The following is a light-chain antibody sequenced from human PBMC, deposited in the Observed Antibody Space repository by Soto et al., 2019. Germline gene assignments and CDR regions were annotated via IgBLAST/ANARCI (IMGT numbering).Light chain of an antibody. CDR3: QQYNNWPPT. CDR2: GAS. J-gene: IGKJ4*01. Sequence: EIVMTQSPATLSVSPGERATLSCRASQSVSSNLAWYQQKPGQAPRLLIYGASTRATGIPARFSGSGSGTEFTLTISSLQSEDFAVYCCQQYNNWPPTFGGGTKVDIK. CDR1: QSVSSN. V-gene: IGKV3-15*01.